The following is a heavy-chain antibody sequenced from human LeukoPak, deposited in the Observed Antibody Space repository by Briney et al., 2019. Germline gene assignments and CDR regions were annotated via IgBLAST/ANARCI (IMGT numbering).Heavy chain of an antibody. J-gene: IGHJ4*02. D-gene: IGHD3-22*01. V-gene: IGHV1-18*01. CDR2: ISAYNGNT. Sequence: ASVKVSCKASGYTFTSYGISWVRQAPGQGLEWMGWISAYNGNTNYAQKLQGRVTMTTDTSTSTAYMELRSLRSDDTAVYYCVYYDSSGYPDYFDYWAREPWSPSPQ. CDR3: VYYDSSGYPDYFDY. CDR1: GYTFTSYG.